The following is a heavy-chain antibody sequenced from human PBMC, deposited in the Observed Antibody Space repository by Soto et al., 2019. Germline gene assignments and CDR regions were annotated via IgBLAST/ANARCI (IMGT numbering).Heavy chain of an antibody. CDR1: GGSISSYY. Sequence: SETLSLTCTVSGGSISSYYWSWIRQPPGKGLGWIGYIYYSGSTNYNPSLKSRVTISVDTSKNQFSLKLSSVTAADTAVYYCAREVGGYSGYEYYYYMDVWGKGTTVTVSS. D-gene: IGHD5-12*01. J-gene: IGHJ6*03. CDR3: AREVGGYSGYEYYYYMDV. V-gene: IGHV4-59*01. CDR2: IYYSGST.